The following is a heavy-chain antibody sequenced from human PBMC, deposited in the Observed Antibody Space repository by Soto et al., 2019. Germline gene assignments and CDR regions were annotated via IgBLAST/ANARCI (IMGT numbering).Heavy chain of an antibody. J-gene: IGHJ5*02. Sequence: QVQLQQWGAGLLKPSETLSLTCAVYGGSFSGYYWSWIRQPPGKGLEWIGEINHSGSTNYNPSLKSRVTISXXTXKXLSPRKLSSVTAADTAVYYCARRPPQVRTGPTVGDPWGQGTLVTVSS. CDR1: GGSFSGYY. D-gene: IGHD1-1*01. CDR3: ARRPPQVRTGPTVGDP. V-gene: IGHV4-34*01. CDR2: INHSGST.